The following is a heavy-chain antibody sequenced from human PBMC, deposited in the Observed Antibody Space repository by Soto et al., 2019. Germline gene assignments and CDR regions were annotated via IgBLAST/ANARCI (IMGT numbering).Heavy chain of an antibody. V-gene: IGHV1-18*04. J-gene: IGHJ5*02. CDR1: GYTFTSYG. D-gene: IGHD2-2*01. CDR3: ARDGSLYCSSTSCYYNWFDP. CDR2: ISACNGNT. Sequence: ASVKVSCKASGYTFTSYGISWVRQAPGQGLEWMGWISACNGNTNYAQKLQGRVTMTTDTSTSTAYMELRSLRSDDTAVYYCARDGSLYCSSTSCYYNWFDPWGQGTLVTVSS.